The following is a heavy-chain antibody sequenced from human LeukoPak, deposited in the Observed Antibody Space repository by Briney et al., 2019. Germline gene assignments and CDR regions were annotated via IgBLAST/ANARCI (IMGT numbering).Heavy chain of an antibody. D-gene: IGHD1-26*01. CDR2: ISGGGGST. CDR1: GFSFSGYW. Sequence: PGGSLSLSCAASGFSFSGYWMTWVRQAPGKGLEWVSTISGGGGSTYYADSVKGRFTISRDNSKNTLYLQVNSLRAEDTAVYYCAKGGKWDVTPFDYWGQGTLVTVSS. J-gene: IGHJ4*02. CDR3: AKGGKWDVTPFDY. V-gene: IGHV3-23*01.